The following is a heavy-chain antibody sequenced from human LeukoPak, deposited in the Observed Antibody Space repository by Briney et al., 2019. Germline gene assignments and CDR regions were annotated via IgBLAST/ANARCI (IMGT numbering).Heavy chain of an antibody. D-gene: IGHD1-1*01. J-gene: IGHJ6*03. CDR1: GYTFPGYG. CDR3: ARGTLGGNDYYYKDG. CDR2: ISGSTGNR. Sequence: ASVKVSCKASGYTFPGYGVNWVRQAPGQGLEWMGWISGSTGNRKYEQKIQGRVTLTTDTSTRTAYMELRSLRSDDTAVYYCARGTLGGNDYYYKDGWGKGITVTVSS. V-gene: IGHV1-18*01.